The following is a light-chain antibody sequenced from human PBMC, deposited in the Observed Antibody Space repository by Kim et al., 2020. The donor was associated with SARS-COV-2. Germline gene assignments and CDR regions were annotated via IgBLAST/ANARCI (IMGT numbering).Light chain of an antibody. V-gene: IGKV1-5*03. Sequence: DIQMTQSPSTLSASVGDTVTITCLASQSIGTWLAWYQQKPGKAPEVLIYKASTLETGVPSRFSGSGSGTEFTLTISSLQPEDSASYHCQQYYALWTFGQGTKVDIK. CDR2: KAS. CDR1: QSIGTW. J-gene: IGKJ1*01. CDR3: QQYYALWT.